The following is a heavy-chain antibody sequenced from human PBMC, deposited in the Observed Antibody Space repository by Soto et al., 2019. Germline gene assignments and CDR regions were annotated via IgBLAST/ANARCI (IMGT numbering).Heavy chain of an antibody. D-gene: IGHD3-22*01. J-gene: IGHJ3*01. CDR2: INAGNGNT. CDR3: ARLGSDMIVAFDL. V-gene: IGHV1-3*01. CDR1: GYTFISYA. Sequence: QVQLVQSGAEVKKPGASVNIYCKDSGYTFISYAIHWARQAPGQRLEWMGWINAGNGNTKYSQKFQGRVTITRDTSPSTDYMELSSLRSEVTATYYSARLGSDMIVAFDLWSQGTTVNVYS.